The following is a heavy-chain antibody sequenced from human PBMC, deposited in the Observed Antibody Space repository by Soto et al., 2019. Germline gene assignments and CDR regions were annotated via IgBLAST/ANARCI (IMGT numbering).Heavy chain of an antibody. CDR3: AKDIIRKAVLGTAPGDY. Sequence: EVQLVESGGVVVQPGGSLRLSCAASGFTFDDYTMHWVRQAPGKGLEWVSLISWDGGSTYYADSVKGRFTISRDNSKNSLYRKLNSRRTEDTACYYCAKDIIRKAVLGTAPGDYGGQGTLLTVSS. V-gene: IGHV3-43*01. CDR2: ISWDGGST. J-gene: IGHJ4*02. D-gene: IGHD2-21*02. CDR1: GFTFDDYT.